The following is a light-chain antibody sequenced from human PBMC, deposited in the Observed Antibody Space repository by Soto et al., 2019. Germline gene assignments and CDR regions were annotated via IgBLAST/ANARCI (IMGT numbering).Light chain of an antibody. J-gene: IGKJ1*01. Sequence: IVMTQTPLSLSVTPGQPASISCKSGQSLLYSDGKTYLSWYLQKPGQPPQLLIYEVSNRFSGVPDRFSGSRPRTDFTLNISRVEAEDVGLYYCVQTVQVPGTFGQGTRVEI. V-gene: IGKV2D-29*01. CDR2: EVS. CDR1: QSLLYSDGKTY. CDR3: VQTVQVPGT.